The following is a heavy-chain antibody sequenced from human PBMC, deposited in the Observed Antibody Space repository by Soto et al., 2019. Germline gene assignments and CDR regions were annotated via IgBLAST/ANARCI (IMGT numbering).Heavy chain of an antibody. CDR3: AHRYYYDSSDTWSFDY. J-gene: IGHJ4*02. Sequence: ESGPTLVNPTQTLTPTCTFSGFSLSTSGVGVGWIRQPPGKALEWLALIYWNDDKRYSPSLKSRLTITKDTSKNQVVLTMTNMDPVHTATYYCAHRYYYDSSDTWSFDYWGQGTLVTVSS. V-gene: IGHV2-5*01. CDR2: IYWNDDK. D-gene: IGHD3-22*01. CDR1: GFSLSTSGVG.